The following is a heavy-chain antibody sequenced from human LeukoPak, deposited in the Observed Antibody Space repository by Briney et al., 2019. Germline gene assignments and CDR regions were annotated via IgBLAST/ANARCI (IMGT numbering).Heavy chain of an antibody. Sequence: ASVTVSCTASGYTFTSYGISWVRQAPGQGLEWMGWISAYNGNTNYAQKLQGRVTMTTDTSTSTAYMELRSLRSDDTAVYYCSQLDTYGTFDYWGQGTLVTVSS. CDR2: ISAYNGNT. V-gene: IGHV1-18*01. CDR1: GYTFTSYG. D-gene: IGHD1-14*01. CDR3: SQLDTYGTFDY. J-gene: IGHJ4*02.